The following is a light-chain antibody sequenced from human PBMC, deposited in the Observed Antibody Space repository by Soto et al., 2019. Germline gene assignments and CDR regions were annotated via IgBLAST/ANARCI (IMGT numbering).Light chain of an antibody. CDR2: DAS. V-gene: IGKV1-5*01. CDR1: QSISSW. J-gene: IGKJ2*01. CDR3: QQYNRPYT. Sequence: GDRVTITCRASQSISSWLAWYQQKPGKAPKLLIYDASSLESGVPSRFSGSGSGSEFTLTISSLQPDDFATYYCQQYNRPYTFGQGTKLEIK.